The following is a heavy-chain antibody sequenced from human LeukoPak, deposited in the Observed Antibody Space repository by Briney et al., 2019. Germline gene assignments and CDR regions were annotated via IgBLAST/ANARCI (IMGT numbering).Heavy chain of an antibody. CDR1: GYTITSYG. J-gene: IGHJ5*02. Sequence: ASVKVSCTASGYTITSYGMSCVRQATGQGREWLGWMNPNSGNTGYAQKFKGRVTMTRNTSISTAYMELSSLRSEDTAVYYCAREGYGSGSWRDWFDPWGQGTLVTVSS. CDR3: AREGYGSGSWRDWFDP. CDR2: MNPNSGNT. V-gene: IGHV1-8*02. D-gene: IGHD3-10*01.